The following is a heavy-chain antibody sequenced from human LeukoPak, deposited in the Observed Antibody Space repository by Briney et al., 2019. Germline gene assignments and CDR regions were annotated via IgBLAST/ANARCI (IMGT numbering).Heavy chain of an antibody. J-gene: IGHJ3*02. CDR1: GLTFDDYA. V-gene: IGHV3-9*01. CDR3: AKADIAVADDAFDI. Sequence: HPGGSLRLSCAASGLTFDDYAMHWVRQAPGKGLEWVSGISWNRGSIGYADSVKGRFTISRDNAKNSLYLQMNSLRAEDTALYYCAKADIAVADDAFDIWGQGTMVTVSS. D-gene: IGHD6-19*01. CDR2: ISWNRGSI.